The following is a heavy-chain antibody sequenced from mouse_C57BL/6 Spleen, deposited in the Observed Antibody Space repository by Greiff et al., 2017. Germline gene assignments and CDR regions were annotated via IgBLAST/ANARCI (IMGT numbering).Heavy chain of an antibody. CDR3: ARSGIYYDYLLAF. CDR1: GYTFTSYW. V-gene: IGHV1-72*01. J-gene: IGHJ3*01. Sequence: QVQLQHPGAELVQPGASVKLSCKATGYTFTSYWMHWVKQRPGRGLEWIGRIDPNSGGTKYNEKFQSKATLTVAKPYSTAYMQLSNLTSEYSAVYYCARSGIYYDYLLAFWGKGTLVTVSA. CDR2: IDPNSGGT. D-gene: IGHD2-4*01.